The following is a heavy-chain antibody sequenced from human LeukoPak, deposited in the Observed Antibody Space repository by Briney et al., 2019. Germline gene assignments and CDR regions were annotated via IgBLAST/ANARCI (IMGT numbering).Heavy chain of an antibody. CDR2: IIPILGIA. J-gene: IGHJ4*02. V-gene: IGHV1-69*04. D-gene: IGHD3-10*01. Sequence: SVKVSCKASGGTFSSYAISWVRQAPGQGLEWMGRIIPILGIANYAQKFQGRVAITADKSTSTAYMELSSLRSEDTAVYYCARVYYYGSGSYHPPDYWGQGTLVTVSS. CDR3: ARVYYYGSGSYHPPDY. CDR1: GGTFSSYA.